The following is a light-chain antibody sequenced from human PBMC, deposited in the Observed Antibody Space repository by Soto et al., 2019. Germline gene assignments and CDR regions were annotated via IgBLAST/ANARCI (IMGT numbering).Light chain of an antibody. V-gene: IGKV1-5*01. J-gene: IGKJ1*01. CDR3: QQYKSYAPRGT. CDR2: DAS. Sequence: DIQMTQSPSTLSASVGDRVTITCRASQSISSWLAWYQQKPGKAPKLLIYDASSLESGVPSRFSGSGSGTEFTLTISSLQPDDFATYNCQQYKSYAPRGTVAQGTKVDIK. CDR1: QSISSW.